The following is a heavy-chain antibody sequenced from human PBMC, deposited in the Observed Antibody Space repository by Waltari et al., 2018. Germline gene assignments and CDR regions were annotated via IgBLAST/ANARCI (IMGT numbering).Heavy chain of an antibody. J-gene: IGHJ4*02. CDR2: IIPIFGTA. Sequence: QVPLVQSGAEEETPGSSVKVSCNASGDTYSRSALSWVRQAPGQGLVWRGRIIPIFGTASNAQKFQGRVTITADEATSTAYMELSSLSSEDTAGYYCASETAASHDYWGQGTLVTVSS. CDR3: ASETAASHDY. CDR1: GDTYSRSA. D-gene: IGHD6-13*01. V-gene: IGHV1-69*15.